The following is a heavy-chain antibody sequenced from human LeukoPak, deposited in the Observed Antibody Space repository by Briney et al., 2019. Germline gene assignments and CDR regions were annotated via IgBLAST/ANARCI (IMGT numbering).Heavy chain of an antibody. CDR3: ARTSTEQGYSYGYSGY. V-gene: IGHV1-69*01. J-gene: IGHJ4*02. CDR1: GGTFSSYA. D-gene: IGHD5-18*01. Sequence: ASVKVSCKASGGTFSSYAISWVRQAPGQGREWMGGIIPIFGTANYAQKFQGRVTITADESTSTAYMELSSLRSEDTAVYYCARTSTEQGYSYGYSGYWGQGTLVTVSS. CDR2: IIPIFGTA.